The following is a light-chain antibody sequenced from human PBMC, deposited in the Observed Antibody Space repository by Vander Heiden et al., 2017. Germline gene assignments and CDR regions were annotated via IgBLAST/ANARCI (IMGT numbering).Light chain of an antibody. CDR1: QGISSH. CDR2: GAS. Sequence: AIRMTQSPSSFSASTGDRVTITFRASQGISSHLAWYQQKPGKAPKLLIYGASTLQRGVPARFSGSGSGTDFTVTISFLQSEDFATYYCQQYYSYPVTFGGGTQVEIK. V-gene: IGKV1-8*01. J-gene: IGKJ4*01. CDR3: QQYYSYPVT.